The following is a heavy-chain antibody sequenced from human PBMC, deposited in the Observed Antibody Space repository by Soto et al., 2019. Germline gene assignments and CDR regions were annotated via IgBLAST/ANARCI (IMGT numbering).Heavy chain of an antibody. CDR3: ARAFRSNYYAF. CDR2: IYPDDSDT. D-gene: IGHD3-3*01. CDR1: GFTFTTYW. Sequence: GESLKISCKGSGFTFTTYWIGWVRQVPGKGLEWMGVIYPDDSDTRYSPSFQGRVTISADKSNSTAYLQWSSLEASDTAVHYCARAFRSNYYAFWGQGTLVTVSS. V-gene: IGHV5-51*01. J-gene: IGHJ4*02.